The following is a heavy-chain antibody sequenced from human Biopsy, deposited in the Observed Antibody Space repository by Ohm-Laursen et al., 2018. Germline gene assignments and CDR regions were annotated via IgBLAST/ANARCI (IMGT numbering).Heavy chain of an antibody. CDR1: GYSISSDYR. J-gene: IGHJ4*02. D-gene: IGHD6-19*01. Sequence: GTLSLTCAVSGYSISSDYRWGWTRQSPGKTLERLGSIFKGGNTHYNPPLRSRLIISIDTPKNQFSLMMTSVSGADTAVYFFARVGSGWAPFDKWGPGTLVTVSS. CDR3: ARVGSGWAPFDK. CDR2: IFKGGNT. V-gene: IGHV4-38-2*01.